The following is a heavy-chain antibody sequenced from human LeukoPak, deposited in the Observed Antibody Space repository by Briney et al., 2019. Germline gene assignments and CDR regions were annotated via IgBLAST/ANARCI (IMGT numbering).Heavy chain of an antibody. CDR1: GFTFSSYW. J-gene: IGHJ4*02. D-gene: IGHD1-26*01. Sequence: PGGSLRLSCAASGFTFSSYWMSWVRQAPGKGLEWVANIRQDGSEKDYVDSVKGRFTISRDNAKNSLYLQMNSLRVEDTAVYYCARGSGSYPDWGQGTLVTVSS. CDR3: ARGSGSYPD. CDR2: IRQDGSEK. V-gene: IGHV3-7*01.